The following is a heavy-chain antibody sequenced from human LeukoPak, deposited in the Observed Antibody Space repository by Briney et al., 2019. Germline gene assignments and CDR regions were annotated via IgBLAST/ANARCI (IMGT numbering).Heavy chain of an antibody. CDR3: ARRGDYVWGSYRGSIDY. CDR2: IYYSGST. J-gene: IGHJ4*02. Sequence: SETLSLTCAVYGGSFSGYYWSWIRQPPGKGLECIGSIYYSGSTYYNPSLKSLVTISVDTSKNQFSLKLNSVTAADTAVYYCARRGDYVWGSYRGSIDYWGQGTLVTVSS. CDR1: GGSFSGYY. V-gene: IGHV4-34*01. D-gene: IGHD3-16*02.